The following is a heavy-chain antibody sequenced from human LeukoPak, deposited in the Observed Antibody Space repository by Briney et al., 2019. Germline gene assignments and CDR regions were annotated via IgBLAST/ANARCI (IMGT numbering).Heavy chain of an antibody. V-gene: IGHV7-4-1*02. CDR1: GYIFSIYA. Sequence: ASVKVSCKASGYIFSIYAVNWVRLAPGQGLEWMGWINTNTGNPTYAQGFTGRFVFSLDTSVSTAYLQISSLKAEDTAVYYCARVVGCGGDCYSGISDYWGQGTLVTVSS. J-gene: IGHJ4*02. CDR2: INTNTGNP. D-gene: IGHD2-21*02. CDR3: ARVVGCGGDCYSGISDY.